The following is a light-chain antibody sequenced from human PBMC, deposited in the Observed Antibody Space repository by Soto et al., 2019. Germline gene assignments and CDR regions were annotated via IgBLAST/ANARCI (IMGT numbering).Light chain of an antibody. V-gene: IGKV1-8*01. CDR3: QQYYSYPTFT. J-gene: IGKJ3*01. CDR2: AAS. Sequence: AIRMTQSPSSFSASTGDRVTITCRASQGISSYLAWYQQKPGKAPKLLIYAASTLQSGVPSRFSGSGSGTDFTLILSCLQSEDFTTYYCQQYYSYPTFTFGPGTKVDIK. CDR1: QGISSY.